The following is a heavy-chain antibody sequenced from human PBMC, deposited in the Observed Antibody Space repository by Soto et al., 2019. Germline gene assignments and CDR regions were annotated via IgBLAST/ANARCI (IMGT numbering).Heavy chain of an antibody. CDR1: GFSFSSYG. D-gene: IGHD6-13*01. J-gene: IGHJ4*02. CDR2: ISYNGNKK. CDR3: AKNSSTFVD. V-gene: IGHV3-30*18. Sequence: QVRLVESGGGVVQPGRSLRLSCVGSGFSFSSYGMYWVRQAPGKGLEWVTFISYNGNKKQYADSVKGRFTISRDNSKNTVYLEMNSLRANDTAVYYCAKNSSTFVDWGQGTLVTVS.